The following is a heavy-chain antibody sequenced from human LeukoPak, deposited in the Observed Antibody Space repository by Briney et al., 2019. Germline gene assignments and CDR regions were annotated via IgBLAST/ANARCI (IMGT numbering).Heavy chain of an antibody. J-gene: IGHJ4*02. D-gene: IGHD1-20*01. CDR2: ISGSGGST. Sequence: PGGSLRLSCAASGFTFSSYAMSWVRQAPGKGLEWVSAISGSGGSTYYADSMKGRFTISRDNSKNTLYLQMNSLRAEDTAVYYCAKATNNWYDMYYFDYWGQGTLVTVSS. CDR3: AKATNNWYDMYYFDY. CDR1: GFTFSSYA. V-gene: IGHV3-23*01.